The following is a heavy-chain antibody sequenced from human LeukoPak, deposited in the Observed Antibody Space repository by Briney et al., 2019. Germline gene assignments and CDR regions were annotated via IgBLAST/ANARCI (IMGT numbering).Heavy chain of an antibody. V-gene: IGHV4-30-4*08. CDR3: ARGRGYCSSTSCYTRYYFDY. Sequence: SQTLSLTCTVSGGSISSGDYYWSWIRQPPGKGLEWIGYIYYSGSTYYNPSLKSRVTISVDTSKNQFSLKLSSVTAADTAVYYCARGRGYCSSTSCYTRYYFDYWGQGTLVTVSS. CDR1: GGSISSGDYY. CDR2: IYYSGST. J-gene: IGHJ4*02. D-gene: IGHD2-2*02.